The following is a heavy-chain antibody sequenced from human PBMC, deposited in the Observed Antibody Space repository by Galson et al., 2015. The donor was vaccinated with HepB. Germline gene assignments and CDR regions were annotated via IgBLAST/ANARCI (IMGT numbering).Heavy chain of an antibody. J-gene: IGHJ4*02. CDR1: GFTFSSYG. CDR3: AKDAYSGSYQYRTGFDY. Sequence: SLRLSCAASGFTFSSYGMHWVRQAPGKGLEWVAAISYDGSNKYYADSVKGRFTISRDNSKNTLYLQMNSLRAEDTAVYYCAKDAYSGSYQYRTGFDYWGQGTLVTVSS. D-gene: IGHD1-26*01. V-gene: IGHV3-30*18. CDR2: ISYDGSNK.